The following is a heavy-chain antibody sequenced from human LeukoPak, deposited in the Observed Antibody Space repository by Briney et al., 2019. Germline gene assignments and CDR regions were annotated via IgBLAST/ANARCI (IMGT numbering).Heavy chain of an antibody. CDR2: INPSGGST. CDR3: ARDSLYSSSTHYFDY. CDR1: GYTFTSYY. J-gene: IGHJ4*02. D-gene: IGHD6-13*01. V-gene: IGHV1-46*01. Sequence: GASVKVSCKASGYTFTSYYMHWVRQAPGQGLEGMGIINPSGGSTSYAQKFQGRVTMTRDTSTSTVYMELSSLRPEDTAVYSCARDSLYSSSTHYFDYWGQGTLVTVSS.